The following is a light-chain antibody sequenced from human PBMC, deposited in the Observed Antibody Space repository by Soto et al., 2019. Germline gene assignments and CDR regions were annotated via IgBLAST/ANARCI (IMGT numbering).Light chain of an antibody. V-gene: IGKV3-15*01. J-gene: IGKJ5*01. Sequence: EIVMTQSPVTLSVSPVERATLSCRASQSVGNSLAWYQQTPGQAPRLLIYGASTRATGIPARFSGSLSGTEFTLTISRLEPEDFAVFYCQHYDSLPITFGQGTRLEIK. CDR3: QHYDSLPIT. CDR1: QSVGNS. CDR2: GAS.